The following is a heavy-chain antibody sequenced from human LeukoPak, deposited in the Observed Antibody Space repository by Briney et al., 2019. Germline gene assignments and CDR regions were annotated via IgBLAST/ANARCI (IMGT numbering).Heavy chain of an antibody. Sequence: SETLSLTCTVSGGSISSGSYYWSWIRQPAGKGLEWIGRIYTSGSTNYNPSLKSRVTIPVDTSKNQFSLKLSSVTAADTAVYYCARGAGPPRDWFDPWGQGTLVTVSS. D-gene: IGHD6-19*01. J-gene: IGHJ5*02. CDR1: GGSISSGSYY. V-gene: IGHV4-61*02. CDR3: ARGAGPPRDWFDP. CDR2: IYTSGST.